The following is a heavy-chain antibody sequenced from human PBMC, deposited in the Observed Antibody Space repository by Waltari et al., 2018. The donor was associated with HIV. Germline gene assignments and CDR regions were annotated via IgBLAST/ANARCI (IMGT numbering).Heavy chain of an antibody. CDR2: ISAYNGHP. CDR1: GYTFPSYG. Sequence: QVQLVQSGAEVKKPGASVKVSCKASGYTFPSYGIRWVRQAPGQGLEWMGWISAYNGHPNYAQKLQGRVTMTTDTSTSTAYMDLRSLRSDDTAFYYCARALWSGYYTPYYFDYWGQGTLVTVSS. D-gene: IGHD3-3*01. V-gene: IGHV1-18*01. J-gene: IGHJ4*02. CDR3: ARALWSGYYTPYYFDY.